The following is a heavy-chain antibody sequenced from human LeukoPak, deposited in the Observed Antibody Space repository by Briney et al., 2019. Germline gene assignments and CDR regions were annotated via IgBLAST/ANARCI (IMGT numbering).Heavy chain of an antibody. V-gene: IGHV1-2*06. D-gene: IGHD5-12*01. CDR1: GYTFTGYY. Sequence: ASVKVSCKAPGYTFTGYYTHWVRQAPGQGLEWMGRINPNSGGTNYAQKFQGRVTMTRDTSISTAYMELSRLRSDDTAVYYCARAKPYSGYDWGSWFDPWGQGTLVTVSS. CDR2: INPNSGGT. CDR3: ARAKPYSGYDWGSWFDP. J-gene: IGHJ5*02.